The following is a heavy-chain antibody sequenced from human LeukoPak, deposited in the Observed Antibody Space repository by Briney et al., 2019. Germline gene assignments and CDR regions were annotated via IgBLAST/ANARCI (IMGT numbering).Heavy chain of an antibody. D-gene: IGHD4-23*01. J-gene: IGHJ4*02. CDR1: GYSFTTYW. V-gene: IGHV5-51*01. CDR3: ARRPDYGGTPTFDY. Sequence: GESLNISCKASGYSFTTYWIGWVRQMPGEGLEWMGIIYPGDSDTRYSPSFQGQVTISADKSISTAYLQWSSLKASDTAMYYCARRPDYGGTPTFDYWGQGTLVTVSS. CDR2: IYPGDSDT.